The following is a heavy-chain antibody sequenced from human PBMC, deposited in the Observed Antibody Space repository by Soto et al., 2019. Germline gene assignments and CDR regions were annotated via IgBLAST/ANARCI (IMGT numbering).Heavy chain of an antibody. D-gene: IGHD3-22*01. J-gene: IGHJ4*01. Sequence: EVQLVESGGGLVQPGGSLRLSCAASGFTFTSYSMNWVRQAPGKGLEWVSYISSSSSTIYYEDSVKGRFTISRDNPKNTLYQHMNSLRDEDTDMYYCARASAYYYDSSGYYFDSWGHGTLGTVSS. CDR3: ARASAYYYDSSGYYFDS. V-gene: IGHV3-48*02. CDR2: ISSSSSTI. CDR1: GFTFTSYS.